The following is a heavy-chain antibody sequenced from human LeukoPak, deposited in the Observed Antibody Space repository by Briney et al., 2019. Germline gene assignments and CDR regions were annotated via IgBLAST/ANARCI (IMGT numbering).Heavy chain of an antibody. Sequence: SETLSLTCTVAGGSVGSAGYYWSWILQPPGGGLEWIGYIHSIRNTHYNTSLKSRVTMSLDPSKNQFSLKLTSVTAADTAVYYCARTQSQSGSYRYYFGYWGQGTLVTVSS. CDR3: ARTQSQSGSYRYYFGY. CDR2: IHSIRNT. D-gene: IGHD1-26*01. V-gene: IGHV4-61*08. J-gene: IGHJ4*02. CDR1: GGSVGSAGYY.